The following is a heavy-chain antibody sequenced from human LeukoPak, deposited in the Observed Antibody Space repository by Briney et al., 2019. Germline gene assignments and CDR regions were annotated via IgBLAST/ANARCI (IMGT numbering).Heavy chain of an antibody. CDR1: GGSFSGYY. Sequence: SETLPLTCAVYGGSFSGYYWSWIRQPPGKGLEWIGEINHSGSTNYNPSLKSRVTISVDTSKNQFSLKLSSVTAADTAVYYCARVGRQGWEPLIDYWGQGTLVTVSS. D-gene: IGHD1-26*01. CDR3: ARVGRQGWEPLIDY. V-gene: IGHV4-34*01. J-gene: IGHJ4*02. CDR2: INHSGST.